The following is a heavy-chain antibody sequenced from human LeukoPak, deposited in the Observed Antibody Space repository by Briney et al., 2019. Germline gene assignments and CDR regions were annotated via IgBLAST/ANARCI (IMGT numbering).Heavy chain of an antibody. CDR2: IYHSGST. D-gene: IGHD3-22*01. CDR3: ARQPPFPYYYDSSGTNFDY. J-gene: IGHJ4*02. Sequence: SETLSLTCDVSGASISDSKYYWAWVRQTPGKGLEWIGSIYHSGSTYYNPSLKTRVTISVDTSKDQLSLRLRSVTAADTAVYYCARQPPFPYYYDSSGTNFDYWGQGALVTVSS. V-gene: IGHV4-39*01. CDR1: GASISDSKYY.